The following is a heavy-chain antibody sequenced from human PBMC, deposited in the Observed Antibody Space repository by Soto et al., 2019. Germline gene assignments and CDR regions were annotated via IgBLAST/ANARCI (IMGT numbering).Heavy chain of an antibody. CDR1: GLTFSSYW. CDR3: VRGVDGDN. Sequence: EVQLVESGGDLVQPGGSLRLSCAVSGLTFSSYWMHWVRQAPGKGLEWVSRIDSDGSRTNYADSVKGRFTSSRDNAKNTLYLQMNSLRADDTAVYYFVRGVDGDNWGQGTLVIVSS. J-gene: IGHJ4*02. CDR2: IDSDGSRT. V-gene: IGHV3-74*01. D-gene: IGHD2-15*01.